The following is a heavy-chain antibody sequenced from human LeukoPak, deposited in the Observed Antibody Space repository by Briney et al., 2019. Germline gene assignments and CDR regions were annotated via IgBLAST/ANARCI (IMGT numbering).Heavy chain of an antibody. CDR2: ISSSSSYI. Sequence: PGGSLRLSSAASGFTFSSYSMNWVRQAPGKGLEWVSSISSSSSYIYYADSVKGRFTISRDNAKNSLYLQMNSLRAEDTAVYYCARDMIVPGRVEYWGQGTLVTVSS. V-gene: IGHV3-21*01. J-gene: IGHJ4*02. CDR1: GFTFSSYS. D-gene: IGHD3-22*01. CDR3: ARDMIVPGRVEY.